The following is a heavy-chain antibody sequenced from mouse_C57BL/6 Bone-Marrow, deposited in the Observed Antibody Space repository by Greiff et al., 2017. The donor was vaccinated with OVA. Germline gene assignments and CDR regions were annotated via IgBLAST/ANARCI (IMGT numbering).Heavy chain of an antibody. V-gene: IGHV5-6*01. CDR3: ARPPDYYGSSPFAY. Sequence: EVKVVESGGDLVKPGGSLKLSCAASGFTFSSYGMSWVRQTPDKRLEWVATISSGGSYTYYPDSVKGRFTISRDNAKNTLYLQMSSLKSEDTAMYYCARPPDYYGSSPFAYWGQGTLVTVSA. J-gene: IGHJ3*01. CDR2: ISSGGSYT. D-gene: IGHD1-1*01. CDR1: GFTFSSYG.